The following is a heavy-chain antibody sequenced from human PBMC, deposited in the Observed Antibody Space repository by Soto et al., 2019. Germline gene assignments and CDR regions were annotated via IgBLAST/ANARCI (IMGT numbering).Heavy chain of an antibody. CDR2: ISSGSDTI. CDR3: ARVSTTWEDDY. CDR1: GFTFSDYG. D-gene: IGHD1-26*01. V-gene: IGHV3-48*01. J-gene: IGHJ4*02. Sequence: EVQLVESGGGLMQPGGSLRLSCAASGFTFSDYGVNWVRQAPGKGLEWISYISSGSDTIYYADSVKGRFTISRDNAKKSLFXQXXXLRXEDTAVYYCARVSTTWEDDYWGQGTLVTVSS.